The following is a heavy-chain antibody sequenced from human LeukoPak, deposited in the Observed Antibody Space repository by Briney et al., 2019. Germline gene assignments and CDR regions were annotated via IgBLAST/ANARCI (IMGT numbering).Heavy chain of an antibody. Sequence: GGSLRLSCVASGFTFSDHWMSWLRQAPGKGLEWVAHIKADGSEIYYVPSVKGRFTISRDDARNSLYLQMNSLRAEDTALYYCAREHSSGWSYFAYWGQGTPVTVSS. V-gene: IGHV3-7*03. CDR1: GFTFSDHW. D-gene: IGHD6-19*01. CDR3: AREHSSGWSYFAY. CDR2: IKADGSEI. J-gene: IGHJ4*02.